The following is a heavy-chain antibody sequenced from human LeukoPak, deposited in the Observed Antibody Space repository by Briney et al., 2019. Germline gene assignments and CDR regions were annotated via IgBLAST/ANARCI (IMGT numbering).Heavy chain of an antibody. J-gene: IGHJ4*02. CDR1: GYNFIGYY. V-gene: IGHV1-2*02. CDR2: INPNNGDT. CDR3: VRDLTNVETVDC. Sequence: ASVKVSCKASGYNFIGYYIHWVRQAPGQGLEWMGWINPNNGDTNYAQEIQGRATMTRDTSINTAYMELSRLTFDDTAVYYCVRDLTNVETVDCWGQGTLVTVSS. D-gene: IGHD2-21*02.